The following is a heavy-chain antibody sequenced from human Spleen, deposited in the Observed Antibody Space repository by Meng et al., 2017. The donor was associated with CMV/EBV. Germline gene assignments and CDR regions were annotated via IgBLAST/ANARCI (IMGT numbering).Heavy chain of an antibody. CDR2: IKQDGSEK. CDR1: GFTFSSYA. Sequence: GESLKISCAASGFTFSSYAMSWVRQAPGKGLEWVANIKQDGSEKYFVDSVKGRFTISRDNAKNSLYLKMNRLRAEDTAVYYCATSRTFDYWGQGTLVTVSS. J-gene: IGHJ4*02. CDR3: ATSRTFDY. V-gene: IGHV3-7*01.